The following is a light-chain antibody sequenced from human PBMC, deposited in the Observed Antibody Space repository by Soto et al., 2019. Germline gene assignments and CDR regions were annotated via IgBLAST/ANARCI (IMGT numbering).Light chain of an antibody. CDR3: QQYGSWT. Sequence: EIVLRQYPGTLSVSPGERATLSCRASQTISSNNLAWYQQKPGQAPSRLMYGTSSRSTGITDRFSGSGSGTDFTLTISRLEPEDSAICYCQQYGSWTFGQGTKVEI. CDR1: QTISSNN. J-gene: IGKJ1*01. CDR2: GTS. V-gene: IGKV3-20*01.